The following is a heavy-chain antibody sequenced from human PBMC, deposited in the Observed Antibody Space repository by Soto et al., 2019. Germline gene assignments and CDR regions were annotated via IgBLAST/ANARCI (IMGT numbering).Heavy chain of an antibody. CDR3: AREETIYGPYFDY. V-gene: IGHV1-46*01. CDR1: GYTFTNYY. CDR2: INPGFDST. D-gene: IGHD3-3*01. Sequence: QVHLVQSGPEVKKPGASVKVSCETSGYTFTNYYMHWVRQAPGQGLEWMGMINPGFDSTSYAEMFQGRLTMTRDTSTTTVYMELSSLRSEDTAMYYCAREETIYGPYFDYWGQGTLVTVSS. J-gene: IGHJ4*02.